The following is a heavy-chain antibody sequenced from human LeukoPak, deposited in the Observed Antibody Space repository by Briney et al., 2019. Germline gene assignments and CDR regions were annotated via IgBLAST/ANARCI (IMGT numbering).Heavy chain of an antibody. CDR1: GGSFSGYY. J-gene: IGHJ4*02. CDR2: INHSGST. V-gene: IGHV4-34*01. CDR3: ARHYDILTGYYQPVDY. Sequence: SETLSLTCAVYGGSFSGYYWSWIRQPPGKGLEWIGEINHSGSTNYNPSLKSRVTMSVDTSKNQFSLKLSSVTAADTAVYYCARHYDILTGYYQPVDYWGQGTLVTVSS. D-gene: IGHD3-9*01.